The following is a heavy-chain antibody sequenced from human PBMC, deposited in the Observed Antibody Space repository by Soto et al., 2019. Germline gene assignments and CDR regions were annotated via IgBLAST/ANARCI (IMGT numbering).Heavy chain of an antibody. CDR2: IYYSGST. V-gene: IGHV4-31*03. J-gene: IGHJ6*04. D-gene: IGHD3-10*01. CDR3: ARDSKSYYGSGSYWPPAYYSYGMDV. Sequence: SETLSLTCTVSGGSISSGGYYWSWIRQHPGKGLEWIGYIYYSGSTYYNPSLKSRVTISVDTSKNQFSLKLSSVTAADTAVYYCARDSKSYYGSGSYWPPAYYSYGMDVWGKGTTGT. CDR1: GGSISSGGYY.